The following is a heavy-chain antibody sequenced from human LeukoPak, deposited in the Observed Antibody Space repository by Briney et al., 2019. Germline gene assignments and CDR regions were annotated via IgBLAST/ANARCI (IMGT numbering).Heavy chain of an antibody. CDR3: ARGSAMIVVVITPPFDY. CDR1: GYTFTSYA. J-gene: IGHJ4*02. V-gene: IGHV1-3*01. Sequence: ASVKVSCKASGYTFTSYAMHWVRQAPGQRLEWMGWINAGNGNTKYSQKFQGRVTITRDTSASTAYMELSSLRSEDTAVYYCARGSAMIVVVITPPFDYWGQGTLVTVSS. D-gene: IGHD3-22*01. CDR2: INAGNGNT.